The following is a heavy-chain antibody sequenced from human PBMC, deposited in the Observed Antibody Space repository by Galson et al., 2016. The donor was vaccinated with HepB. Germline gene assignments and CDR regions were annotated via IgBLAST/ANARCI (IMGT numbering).Heavy chain of an antibody. CDR2: IYYSGST. J-gene: IGHJ6*02. CDR3: ARRFRYAYGPPYGMDV. CDR1: GGSISSSSYY. D-gene: IGHD5-18*01. Sequence: SETLSLTCSVSGGSISSSSYYWGWIRQPPGKGLEWIGSIYYSGSTYYNPSLQSRVTISVDTSKNQFSLKMSSVTAADTAVYYCARRFRYAYGPPYGMDVWGQGTTVTVSS. V-gene: IGHV4-39*01.